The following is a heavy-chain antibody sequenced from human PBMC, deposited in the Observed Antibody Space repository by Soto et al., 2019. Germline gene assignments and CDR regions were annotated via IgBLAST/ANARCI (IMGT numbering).Heavy chain of an antibody. Sequence: QVHLVQSGAEVKKPGSSVKVSCKTSGGSFNHYAVSWVRQAPGQGLEWVGGIIPNFVTTNYAQKFQDRDTIIADESTSTVYMELRSLRSNDTAVYYCAVAMVREILIFESSGMHVWGQGTTVIVSS. CDR2: IIPNFVTT. CDR1: GGSFNHYA. J-gene: IGHJ6*02. CDR3: AVAMVREILIFESSGMHV. D-gene: IGHD3-10*01. V-gene: IGHV1-69*01.